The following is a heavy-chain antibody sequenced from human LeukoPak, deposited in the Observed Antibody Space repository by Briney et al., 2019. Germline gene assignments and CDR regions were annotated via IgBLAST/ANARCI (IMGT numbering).Heavy chain of an antibody. CDR2: IYSGGST. Sequence: GGSLRLSCAASGLTVSSNYMSWVRQAPGKGLEWVSVIYSGGSTYYADSVKGRFTISRDNSKNTLYLQMNSLRAEDTAVYYCAKHHDYGDYGYFDYWGQGTLVTVSS. J-gene: IGHJ4*02. D-gene: IGHD4-17*01. CDR3: AKHHDYGDYGYFDY. V-gene: IGHV3-53*01. CDR1: GLTVSSNY.